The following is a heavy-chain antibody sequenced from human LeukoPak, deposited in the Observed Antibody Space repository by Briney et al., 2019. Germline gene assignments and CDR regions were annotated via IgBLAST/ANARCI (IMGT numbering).Heavy chain of an antibody. CDR1: GGSFSGYY. CDR2: INHSGST. D-gene: IGHD3/OR15-3a*01. J-gene: IGHJ3*02. V-gene: IGHV4-34*01. CDR3: AREDYDAFDI. Sequence: SETLSLTCAAYGGSFSGYYWSWIRQPPGKGLEWIGEINHSGSTNYNPSLKSRVTISVDTSKNQFSLKLSSVTAADTAVYYCAREDYDAFDIWGQGTMVTVSS.